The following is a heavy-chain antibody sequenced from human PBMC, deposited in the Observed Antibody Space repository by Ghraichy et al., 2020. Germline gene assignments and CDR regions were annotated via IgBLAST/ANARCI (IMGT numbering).Heavy chain of an antibody. CDR2: IRSKANSYAY. CDR3: TRLPPVGYFDL. V-gene: IGHV3-73*01. Sequence: GGSLRLSCAASGFTFSGSAMHWVRQASGKGLEWVGRIRSKANSYAYAYAATVKGRFTISRDDSKNTAYLQMNSLKTEDTAVYSCTRLPPVGYFDLWGRGTLVTVSS. J-gene: IGHJ2*01. D-gene: IGHD1-26*01. CDR1: GFTFSGSA.